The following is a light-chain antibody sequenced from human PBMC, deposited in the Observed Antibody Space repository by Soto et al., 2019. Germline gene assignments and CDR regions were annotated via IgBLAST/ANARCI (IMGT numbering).Light chain of an antibody. J-gene: IGLJ1*01. CDR1: SSDVGGYGY. CDR2: DVN. V-gene: IGLV2-14*01. CDR3: SSYTGTSTFV. Sequence: QSVLTQPASVSGSPGQSITISCTGTSSDVGGYGYVSWYQQLPGKAPKLMIYDVNNRPSGVSNRFSGSKSGNTASLTISGLQAEDEADYYCSSYTGTSTFVFGGGTKVTVL.